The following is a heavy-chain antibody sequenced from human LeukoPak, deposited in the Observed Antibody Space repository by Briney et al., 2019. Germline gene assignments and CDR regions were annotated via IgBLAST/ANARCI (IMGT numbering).Heavy chain of an antibody. D-gene: IGHD3-16*01. V-gene: IGHV1-2*02. CDR2: SNPNSGGT. J-gene: IGHJ4*02. CDR3: ARSTGTTFGFSDY. CDR1: GYTFTNYY. Sequence: ASVKVSCKASGYTFTNYYMHWVRQAPGQGLEWMGWSNPNSGGTNYAQKFQGRVTMTRDPSISTAYMELSRLRSDDTAVYYCARSTGTTFGFSDYWGQGTLVTVSS.